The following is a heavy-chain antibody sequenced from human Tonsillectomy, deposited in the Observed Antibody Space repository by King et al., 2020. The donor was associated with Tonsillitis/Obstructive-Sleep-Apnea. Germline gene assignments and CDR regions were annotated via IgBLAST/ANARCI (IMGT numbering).Heavy chain of an antibody. D-gene: IGHD2-2*03. CDR3: ARPGYCSSTSCYHNYYMDV. CDR2: ISYDGSNK. CDR1: GFTFSSYA. V-gene: IGHV3-30*04. J-gene: IGHJ6*03. Sequence: VQLVESGGGVVQPGRFLRLSCAASGFTFSSYAMHWVRQAPGKGLEWVAVISYDGSNKYYADSVKGRFTISRDNSKNTLYLQMNSLRAEDTAVYYCARPGYCSSTSCYHNYYMDVWGKGTTVTVSS.